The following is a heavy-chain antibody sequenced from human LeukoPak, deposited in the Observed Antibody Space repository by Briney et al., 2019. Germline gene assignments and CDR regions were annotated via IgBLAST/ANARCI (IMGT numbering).Heavy chain of an antibody. D-gene: IGHD4-17*01. Sequence: ASVKVSCKASGYTFTNYAMNWVRQAPGQGLEWLGWINTNTGNPTYAQGFTGRFVFSLDTSVSTAYLQISSLKAEDTAVYYCARVKYADFSDYWGQGNLVNVSS. J-gene: IGHJ4*02. V-gene: IGHV7-4-1*02. CDR1: GYTFTNYA. CDR3: ARVKYADFSDY. CDR2: INTNTGNP.